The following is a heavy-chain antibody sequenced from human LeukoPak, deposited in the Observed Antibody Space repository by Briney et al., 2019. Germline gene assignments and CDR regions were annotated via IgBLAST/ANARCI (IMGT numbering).Heavy chain of an antibody. CDR3: ARDRNGDYVFDY. D-gene: IGHD4-17*01. V-gene: IGHV3-53*01. CDR2: IYSGGST. J-gene: IGHJ4*02. CDR1: GFTVSSNY. Sequence: GGSLRLSCAASGFTVSSNYMSWVRQAPGKGLEWVSVIYSGGSTYYADSVKGRFTIPRDNSKNTLYLQMNSLRAEDTAVYYCARDRNGDYVFDYWGQGTLVTVSS.